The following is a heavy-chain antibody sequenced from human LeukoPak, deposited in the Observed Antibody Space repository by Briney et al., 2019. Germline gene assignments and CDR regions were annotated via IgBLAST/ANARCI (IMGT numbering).Heavy chain of an antibody. CDR3: ARSHYYGSGSHDAFDI. D-gene: IGHD3-10*01. CDR1: GGTFSSYA. V-gene: IGHV1-69*06. Sequence: SVKVSCKASGGTFSSYAISWVRQAPGQGLEWMGGINPIFGTANYAQKFQGRVTITADKSTSTAYMELSSLRSEDTAVYYCARSHYYGSGSHDAFDIWGQGTMVTVSS. CDR2: INPIFGTA. J-gene: IGHJ3*02.